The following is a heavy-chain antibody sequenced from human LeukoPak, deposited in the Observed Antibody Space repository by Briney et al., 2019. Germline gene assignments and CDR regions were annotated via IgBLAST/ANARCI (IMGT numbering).Heavy chain of an antibody. D-gene: IGHD4-17*01. CDR1: GYTLTELS. CDR3: AADLSDYGDQTGAFDI. Sequence: ASVKVSCKVSGYTLTELSMHWVRQAPGKGLEWMGGFDPEDGETIYAQKFQGRVTMTEDTSTDTAYMELSSLRSEDTAVYYCAADLSDYGDQTGAFDIWGQGTMVTVSS. V-gene: IGHV1-24*01. J-gene: IGHJ3*02. CDR2: FDPEDGET.